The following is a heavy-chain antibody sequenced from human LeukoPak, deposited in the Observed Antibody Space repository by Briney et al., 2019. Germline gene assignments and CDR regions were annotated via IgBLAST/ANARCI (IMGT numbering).Heavy chain of an antibody. V-gene: IGHV4-34*01. CDR2: INHSGST. Sequence: SETLSLTCAVYGGSFSGYYWSWIRQPPGKGLEWIGGINHSGSTNYNPSLKSRVTISVDTSKNQFSLKLSSVTAADTAVYYCARRRASYYYDSSGRPIHRAYYFDYWGQGTLVTVSS. J-gene: IGHJ4*02. CDR1: GGSFSGYY. CDR3: ARRRASYYYDSSGRPIHRAYYFDY. D-gene: IGHD3-22*01.